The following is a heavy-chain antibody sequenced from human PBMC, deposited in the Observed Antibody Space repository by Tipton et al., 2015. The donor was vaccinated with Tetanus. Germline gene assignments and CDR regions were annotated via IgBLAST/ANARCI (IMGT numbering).Heavy chain of an antibody. D-gene: IGHD2-8*01. Sequence: QLVQSGGEVKKPGESLKISCKGSGYIFNNYWIGWVRQKPGKGLEWMGIIYPGDSDTRYSPSFQGQVTISVEMSINTAYLQWSSLKASDTSKFYGARADCTDGVCNFDFWGQGALVTVAS. V-gene: IGHV5-51*01. CDR3: ARADCTDGVCNFDF. J-gene: IGHJ4*02. CDR1: GYIFNNYW. CDR2: IYPGDSDT.